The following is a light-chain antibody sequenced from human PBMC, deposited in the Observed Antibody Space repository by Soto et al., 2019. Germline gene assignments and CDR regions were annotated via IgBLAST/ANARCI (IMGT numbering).Light chain of an antibody. Sequence: EVMLTQSPGTLSLSPGERATLSCRASQSIFSNYLAWYQQKSGQAPRLLIYGASNRATGIPDRFSGSGSRTDFSNTISRVELKDFAVYSCQQYGTSPRTFGHGTKVEFK. J-gene: IGKJ1*01. CDR3: QQYGTSPRT. V-gene: IGKV3-20*01. CDR1: QSIFSNY. CDR2: GAS.